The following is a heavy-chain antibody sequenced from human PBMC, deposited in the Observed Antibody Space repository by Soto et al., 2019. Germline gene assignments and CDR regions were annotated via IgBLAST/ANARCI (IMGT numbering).Heavy chain of an antibody. J-gene: IGHJ6*02. D-gene: IGHD2-2*01. CDR3: ARDPLIILPPAAFLGPDDYCYGMDV. Sequence: SETLSLTCTVSGASVSSGSSSWSWIRQPPGKGLQWVGYISYSGSTSYNPSLKGRVTISVDTSKNQFSLKLSSVTAADTAVYYCARDPLIILPPAAFLGPDDYCYGMDVWGQRATVTVSS. CDR1: GASVSSGSSS. V-gene: IGHV4-61*01. CDR2: ISYSGST.